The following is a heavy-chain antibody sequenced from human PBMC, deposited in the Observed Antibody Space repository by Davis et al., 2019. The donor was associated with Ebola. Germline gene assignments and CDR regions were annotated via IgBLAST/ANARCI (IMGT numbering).Heavy chain of an antibody. D-gene: IGHD4-17*01. J-gene: IGHJ3*02. V-gene: IGHV1-69*13. CDR1: AGTFSSYA. Sequence: SSVQVSCKASAGTFSSYAISWVRQAPGPGLEWMGGIISIFGTANYAQQFQGRVTLTADESTSTAYMELSSLRSEDTAVYYCARRSATTRDAFDIWGQGTMVTVSS. CDR3: ARRSATTRDAFDI. CDR2: IISIFGTA.